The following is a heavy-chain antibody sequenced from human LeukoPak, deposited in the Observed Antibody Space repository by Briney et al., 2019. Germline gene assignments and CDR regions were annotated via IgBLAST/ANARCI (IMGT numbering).Heavy chain of an antibody. J-gene: IGHJ4*02. V-gene: IGHV4-59*01. CDR2: IYKSGGT. D-gene: IGHD6-19*01. Sequence: PSETLSLTCTVSGGSMSSYYWSWIRQPPGKGLKWIGYIYKSGGTNYNPSVRSRVSISLDTSKNQFSLKLSSVTAADTAVYFCARRYSSGWSPTFDYWGQGILVTVST. CDR3: ARRYSSGWSPTFDY. CDR1: GGSMSSYY.